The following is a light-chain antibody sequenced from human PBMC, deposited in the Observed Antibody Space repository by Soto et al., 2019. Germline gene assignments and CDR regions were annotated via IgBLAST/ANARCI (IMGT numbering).Light chain of an antibody. CDR1: QSVSSY. CDR3: QQYSSPPRT. Sequence: EIVLTQSPGSLSLSPGERATLSCRASQSVSSYLAWYQQKPGQAPRLLISGASSRATGSPDRFSGSGSGTDFSLTISRLEPEDSAVYYCQQYSSPPRTFGQGTKVEIK. V-gene: IGKV3-20*01. CDR2: GAS. J-gene: IGKJ1*01.